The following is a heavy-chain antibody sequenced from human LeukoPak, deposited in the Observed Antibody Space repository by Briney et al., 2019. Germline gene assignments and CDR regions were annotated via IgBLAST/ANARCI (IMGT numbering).Heavy chain of an antibody. CDR1: GFTFSSYS. J-gene: IGHJ4*02. CDR2: ISSSSSYI. V-gene: IGHV3-21*01. CDR3: ARDLEDLGDY. D-gene: IGHD7-27*01. Sequence: GGSLRLSCAASGFTFSSYSMNWVRQAPGKGLEWVSSISSSSSYIYYADSVKGRFAISRDNSKNTLYLQMNSLRAEDTAVYYCARDLEDLGDYWGQGTLVTVSS.